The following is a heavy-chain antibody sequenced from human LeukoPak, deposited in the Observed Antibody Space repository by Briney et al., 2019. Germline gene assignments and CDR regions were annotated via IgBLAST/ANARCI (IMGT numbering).Heavy chain of an antibody. Sequence: GGSLRLSCAASGFTFSSYWMSWVRQAPGKGLERVANLNEDGTKKYYVDSVKGRFTISRDNAKNSLYLQMDSLRDEDTAVYYCARDGRDGFIDYWGQGTLVTVSS. CDR3: ARDGRDGFIDY. CDR1: GFTFSSYW. J-gene: IGHJ4*02. D-gene: IGHD5-24*01. CDR2: LNEDGTKK. V-gene: IGHV3-7*01.